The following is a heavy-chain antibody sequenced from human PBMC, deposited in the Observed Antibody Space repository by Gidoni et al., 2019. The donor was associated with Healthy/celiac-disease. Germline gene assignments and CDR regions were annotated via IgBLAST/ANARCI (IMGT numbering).Heavy chain of an antibody. J-gene: IGHJ6*02. Sequence: EVQLVESGGGLVQPGRSLRLSCAASGFTFDDYAMHWVRQAPGKGLEWVSGISWNSGSIGYADSVKGRFTISRDNAKNSLYLQMNSLRAEDTALYYCAKDSAVGSGWFSPSLGGMDVWGQGTTVTVSS. CDR1: GFTFDDYA. V-gene: IGHV3-9*01. CDR2: ISWNSGSI. CDR3: AKDSAVGSGWFSPSLGGMDV. D-gene: IGHD6-19*01.